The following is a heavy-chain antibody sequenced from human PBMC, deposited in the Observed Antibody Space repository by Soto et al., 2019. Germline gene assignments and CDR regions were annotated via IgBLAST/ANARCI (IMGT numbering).Heavy chain of an antibody. CDR2: ISHDGSNK. Sequence: QVQLVESGGGVVQPGRSLRLSCAASGFTFSSYGMHWVRQAPGKGLEWVAIISHDGSNKYYADSVEGRFTISRDNSKNTLYLQMNSLRAEDTAVYYCAKNTGYSYGFPFDCGGQGTLVTVSS. V-gene: IGHV3-30*18. CDR3: AKNTGYSYGFPFDC. J-gene: IGHJ4*02. D-gene: IGHD5-18*01. CDR1: GFTFSSYG.